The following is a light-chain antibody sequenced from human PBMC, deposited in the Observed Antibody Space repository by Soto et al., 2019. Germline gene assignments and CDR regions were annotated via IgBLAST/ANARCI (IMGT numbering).Light chain of an antibody. CDR2: DAS. V-gene: IGKV3-20*01. J-gene: IGKJ4*01. CDR1: QSVSTNY. Sequence: EIVLTQSPGTLSLSPGQRATLSCRASQSVSTNYLVWYQQKPGQAPRLLIYDASNRATGIPHRFSGSGSGTDFTLTISRLEPEDFAVYYCQQYGSSPLTLGGGTKVEIK. CDR3: QQYGSSPLT.